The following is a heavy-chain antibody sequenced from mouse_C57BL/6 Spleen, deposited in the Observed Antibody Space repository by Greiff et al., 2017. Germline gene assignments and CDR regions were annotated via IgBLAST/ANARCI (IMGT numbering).Heavy chain of an antibody. CDR1: GYTFTSYW. V-gene: IGHV1-53*01. Sequence: QVQLKQPGTELVKPGASVKLSCKASGYTFTSYWMHWVKQRPGQGLEWIGNINPSNGGTNYNEKFKSKATLTVDKSSSTAYMQLSSLTSEDSAVYDCAPLLYYGNGDYAMDYWGQGTSVTVSS. CDR2: INPSNGGT. J-gene: IGHJ4*01. CDR3: APLLYYGNGDYAMDY. D-gene: IGHD2-1*01.